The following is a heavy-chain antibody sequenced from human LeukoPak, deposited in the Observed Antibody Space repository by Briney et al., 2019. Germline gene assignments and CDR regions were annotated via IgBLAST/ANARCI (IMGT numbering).Heavy chain of an antibody. CDR3: ARGPARGYCSSTSCYSFDY. V-gene: IGHV3-9*01. Sequence: GGSLRLSCAASGFTFDDYAMHWVRQAPGKGLEWVSGISWNSGSIGYADSVKGRFTISRDNAKNSLYLQMNSLRAEDTALYYCARGPARGYCSSTSCYSFDYWGQGTLVTVSS. CDR2: ISWNSGSI. D-gene: IGHD2-2*02. CDR1: GFTFDDYA. J-gene: IGHJ4*02.